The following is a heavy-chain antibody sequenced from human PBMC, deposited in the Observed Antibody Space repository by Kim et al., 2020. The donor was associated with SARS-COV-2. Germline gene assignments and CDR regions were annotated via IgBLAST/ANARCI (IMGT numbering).Heavy chain of an antibody. Sequence: SENLSLTCAVYGGSFSGCSWTWIRQPPGKGLEWIGEINHSGATKYNPSLQSRVSLSVDTSKKQFSLRLRSVTAADTAVYYCARGRAGVVPSPVLGLGPFYEYYILDVWGRGTTVTVSS. J-gene: IGHJ6*02. CDR1: GGSFSGCS. D-gene: IGHD2-15*01. CDR2: INHSGAT. CDR3: ARGRAGVVPSPVLGLGPFYEYYILDV. V-gene: IGHV4-34*01.